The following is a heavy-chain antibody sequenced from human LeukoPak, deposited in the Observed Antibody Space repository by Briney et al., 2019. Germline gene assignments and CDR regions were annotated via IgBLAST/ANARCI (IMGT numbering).Heavy chain of an antibody. J-gene: IGHJ6*03. CDR1: GSGFTFGNFG. Sequence: GGSLRLSCEASGSGFTFGNFGLSWVRQAPGKGLEWLSGISGSGYYTYYADSVKGRFTISRDNSKNTLYIEMNSLRAEDTAVYYCAKDGSSGDYYFYFYMDVWGKGTKVTVSS. CDR3: AKDGSSGDYYFYFYMDV. V-gene: IGHV3-23*01. CDR2: ISGSGYYT. D-gene: IGHD1-26*01.